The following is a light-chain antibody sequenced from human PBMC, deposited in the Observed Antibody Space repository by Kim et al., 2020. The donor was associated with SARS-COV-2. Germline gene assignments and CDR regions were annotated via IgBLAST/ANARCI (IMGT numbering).Light chain of an antibody. CDR1: QDIRNE. V-gene: IGKV1-6*01. J-gene: IGKJ4*01. CDR2: AAS. CDR3: LQDLHFPLT. Sequence: SASEGDRVAISCRASQDIRNELGWYQQKPGKPPKVLIYAASTLQSGVPSRFSGSGSGTDFTLTISSLQPEDSATYYCLQDLHFPLTFGGGTRLEIK.